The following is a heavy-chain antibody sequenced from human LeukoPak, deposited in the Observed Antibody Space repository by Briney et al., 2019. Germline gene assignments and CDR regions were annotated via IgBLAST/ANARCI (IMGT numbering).Heavy chain of an antibody. J-gene: IGHJ2*01. D-gene: IGHD1-26*01. Sequence: GGSLRLSCAASGFTFSNYWMSWVRQAPGRGLEWVANINQDGSGKYYVDSVKGRFTISRDNAKNSLYLQMNSLRAEDTAVYYCARVVGAGYFDLWGRGTLVTVSS. CDR1: GFTFSNYW. CDR3: ARVVGAGYFDL. CDR2: INQDGSGK. V-gene: IGHV3-7*01.